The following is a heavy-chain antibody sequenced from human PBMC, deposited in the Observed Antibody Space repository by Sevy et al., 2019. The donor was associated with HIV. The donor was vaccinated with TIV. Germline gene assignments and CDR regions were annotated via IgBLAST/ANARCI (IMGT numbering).Heavy chain of an antibody. CDR2: IRSKDYGGAT. CDR1: GFTFGDYA. V-gene: IGHV3-49*03. CDR3: TRGYYYDSSGYSDY. J-gene: IGHJ4*02. D-gene: IGHD3-22*01. Sequence: GGYLRLSCTGSGFTFGDYAMSWFRQAPGMGLEWVGFIRSKDYGGATEYAASEKGRFTISRDDSKSIADLQMNSLKTEDTATCYCTRGYYYDSSGYSDYWGQGTLVTVSS.